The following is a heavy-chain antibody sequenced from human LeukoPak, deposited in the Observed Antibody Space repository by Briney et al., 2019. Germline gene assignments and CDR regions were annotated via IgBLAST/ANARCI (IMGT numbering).Heavy chain of an antibody. D-gene: IGHD6-6*01. CDR1: GFGFSSYW. V-gene: IGHV3-74*01. CDR3: ARDVGSSSVMNL. Sequence: GGSLRLSCAASGFGFSSYWMYWVRQGPGKGLVWVSRINTDGSTTHYADSVKGRFTISRDNAKNTLYMQMSSLRAEDTAVYYCARDVGSSSVMNLWGEGTTVTVSS. J-gene: IGHJ6*03. CDR2: INTDGSTT.